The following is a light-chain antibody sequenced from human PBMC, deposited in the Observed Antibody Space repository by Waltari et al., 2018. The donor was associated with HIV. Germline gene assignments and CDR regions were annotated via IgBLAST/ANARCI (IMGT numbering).Light chain of an antibody. CDR3: SAWDSSLTVVL. J-gene: IGLJ3*02. V-gene: IGLV10-54*01. CDR2: RSN. Sequence: QAGLTQPPSVSKDSGQTATLTCTGTINNVGYDGAAWLQQHPGHPPKALSYRSNKRPSGISERFSASRSGNTASLTITGLQPEDEADYYCSAWDSSLTVVLFGGGTRLTVL. CDR1: INNVGYDG.